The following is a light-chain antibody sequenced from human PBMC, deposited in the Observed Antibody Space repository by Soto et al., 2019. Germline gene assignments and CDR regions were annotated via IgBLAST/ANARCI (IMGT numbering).Light chain of an antibody. V-gene: IGKV4-1*01. CDR1: QSVLYSSNNKNY. Sequence: DIVMTQSPDSLAVFLGERATINCKSSQSVLYSSNNKNYLAWYQQKAGQPPKLLIYWASTRQSGVPDRFSGSGSGTDFTLTIRSLQAEDVAVYYCQQYYATPPYAFGQGTKLEIK. CDR3: QQYYATPPYA. CDR2: WAS. J-gene: IGKJ2*01.